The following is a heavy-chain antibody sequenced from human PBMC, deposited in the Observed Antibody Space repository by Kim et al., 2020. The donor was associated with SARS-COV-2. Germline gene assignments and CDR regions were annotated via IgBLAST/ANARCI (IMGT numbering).Heavy chain of an antibody. D-gene: IGHD5-18*01. J-gene: IGHJ6*02. CDR3: AGIQLWPTYYYYGMDV. CDR2: IYYSGST. V-gene: IGHV4-59*01. CDR1: GGSISSYY. Sequence: SETLSLTCTVSGGSISSYYWSWIRQPPGKGLEWIGYIYYSGSTNYNPSLKSRVTISVDTSKNQFSLKLSSVTAADTAVYYCAGIQLWPTYYYYGMDVWGQGTTVTVSS.